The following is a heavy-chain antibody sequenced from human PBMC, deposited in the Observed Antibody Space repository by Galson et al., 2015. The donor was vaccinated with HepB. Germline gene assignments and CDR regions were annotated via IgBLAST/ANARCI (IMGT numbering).Heavy chain of an antibody. CDR2: ISGSSNTI. CDR3: ARAPAGRGYNFYYFDY. V-gene: IGHV3-48*02. J-gene: IGHJ4*02. Sequence: SLRLSCAASGFSFCGYSINWARQAPGKGLEWISYISGSSNTIYYADSVKGRFTISRDNAKNTLYLQMNSLRDEDTAVYYCARAPAGRGYNFYYFDYWGRGTPVTVSS. CDR1: GFSFCGYS. D-gene: IGHD5-18*01.